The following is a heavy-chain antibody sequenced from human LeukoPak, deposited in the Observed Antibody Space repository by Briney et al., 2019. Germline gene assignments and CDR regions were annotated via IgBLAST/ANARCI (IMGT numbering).Heavy chain of an antibody. CDR2: IYYSGTT. Sequence: SETLSLTCTVSGGSISSSTYYWGWIRQPPGKGLEWIGSIYYSGTTYYNPSLKSRVTISADTSKNQFSLKLSSVTAADTAVYYCAGGRSSVLGYWGQGTLVTVSP. D-gene: IGHD6-19*01. CDR3: AGGRSSVLGY. V-gene: IGHV4-39*01. J-gene: IGHJ4*02. CDR1: GGSISSSTYY.